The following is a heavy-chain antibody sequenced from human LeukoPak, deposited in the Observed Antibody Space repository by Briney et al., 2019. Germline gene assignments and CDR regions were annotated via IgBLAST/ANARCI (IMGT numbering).Heavy chain of an antibody. CDR2: INPNSGGT. V-gene: IGHV1-2*02. CDR1: GYTFTGYY. CDR3: ARTKVLRFLESH. Sequence: ASVKVSCKASGYTFTGYYMHWVRQAPGQGLEWMGWINPNSGGTNYAQKFQGRVTMTRDTSISTAYMELSRLRSDDTAVYYCARTKVLRFLESHWGQGTLVTVSS. D-gene: IGHD3-3*01. J-gene: IGHJ4*02.